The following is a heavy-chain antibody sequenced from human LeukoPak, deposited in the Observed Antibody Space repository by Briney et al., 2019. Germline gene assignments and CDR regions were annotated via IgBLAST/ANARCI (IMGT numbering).Heavy chain of an antibody. V-gene: IGHV3-23*01. CDR3: AKAIYSSSWYNPLDY. Sequence: PGGSLRLSCAASGFTFSIYAMSWVRQAPGKGLEWVSAISGSGGSTYYADSVKGRFTISRDNSKNTLYLQMNSLRAEDTAVYYCAKAIYSSSWYNPLDYWGQGTLVTVSS. J-gene: IGHJ4*02. CDR2: ISGSGGST. D-gene: IGHD6-13*01. CDR1: GFTFSIYA.